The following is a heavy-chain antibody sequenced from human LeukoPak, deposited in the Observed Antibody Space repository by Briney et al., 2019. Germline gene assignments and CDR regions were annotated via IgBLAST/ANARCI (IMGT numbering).Heavy chain of an antibody. CDR2: IYYSGST. D-gene: IGHD3-22*01. CDR3: ARGFNYYDSSGYYYIDAFDI. CDR1: GGSTSSYY. V-gene: IGHV4-59*12. J-gene: IGHJ3*02. Sequence: SETLSLTCTVSGGSTSSYYWSWIRQPPGKGLEWIGDIYYSGSTNYDPSLKSRVTISVDTSKNQFSLKLSSVTAADTAVYYCARGFNYYDSSGYYYIDAFDIWGQGTMVTVSS.